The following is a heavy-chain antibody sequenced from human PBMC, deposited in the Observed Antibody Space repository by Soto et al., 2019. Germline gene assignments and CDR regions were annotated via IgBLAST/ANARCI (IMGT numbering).Heavy chain of an antibody. CDR3: AKEDTSSGSLDY. V-gene: IGHV3-23*01. CDR1: GFPFGENA. D-gene: IGHD6-19*01. Sequence: GSLRLSCAASGFPFGENAMSWVRQAPGKGLEWVSGISDSGATTYYADSVRGRFTISRDNSKNTLYLQMKSLRAEDSASHYCAKEDTSSGSLDYWGQGALVTVSS. J-gene: IGHJ4*02. CDR2: ISDSGATT.